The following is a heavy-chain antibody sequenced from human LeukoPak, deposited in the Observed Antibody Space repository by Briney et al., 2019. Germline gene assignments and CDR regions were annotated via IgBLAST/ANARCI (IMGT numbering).Heavy chain of an antibody. J-gene: IGHJ4*02. CDR3: ANARNSIRSFDY. V-gene: IGHV4-34*01. Sequence: SETLSLTCAVYGGSFSGYYWSWIRQPPGKGLEWIGEINHSGSTNYNPSLKSRVTISVDTSKNQFSLKLSSVTAADTAVYYCANARNSIRSFDYWGQGTLVTVSS. CDR1: GGSFSGYY. D-gene: IGHD2-2*02. CDR2: INHSGST.